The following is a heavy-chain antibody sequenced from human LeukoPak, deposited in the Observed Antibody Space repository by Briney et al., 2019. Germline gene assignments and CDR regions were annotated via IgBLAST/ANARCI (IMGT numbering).Heavy chain of an antibody. J-gene: IGHJ4*02. CDR3: ARSGSSWYKGYYFDY. Sequence: SETLSLTCTVSGGSISSRTYYWGWIRQPPGKGLEWIGTIYHSGSTNYNPSLKSRVTISVDKSKNQFSLKLSSVTAADTAVYYCARSGSSWYKGYYFDYWGQGTLVTVSS. D-gene: IGHD6-13*01. CDR2: IYHSGST. V-gene: IGHV4-39*07. CDR1: GGSISSRTYY.